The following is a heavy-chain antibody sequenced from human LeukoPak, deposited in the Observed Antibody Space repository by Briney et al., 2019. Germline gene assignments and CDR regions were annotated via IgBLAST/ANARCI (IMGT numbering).Heavy chain of an antibody. CDR3: AKVVVVVAASSYFDY. Sequence: PGGSLRLSCAASGFTFSSYAMSWVRQAPGKGLEWVSAISGSGGSTYCADSVKGRFTISRDNSKNTLYLQMNSLRAEDTAVYYCAKVVVVVAASSYFDYWGQGTLVTVSS. CDR2: ISGSGGST. V-gene: IGHV3-23*01. D-gene: IGHD2-15*01. J-gene: IGHJ4*02. CDR1: GFTFSSYA.